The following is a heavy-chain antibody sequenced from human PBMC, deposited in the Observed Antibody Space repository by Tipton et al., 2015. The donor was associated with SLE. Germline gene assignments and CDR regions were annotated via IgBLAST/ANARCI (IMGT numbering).Heavy chain of an antibody. Sequence: LRLSCTVSGGSISSGSYYWSWIRQPAGKGLEWIGRIYTSGSTNYNPSLKSRVTLSVDTSKNQFSLKLSSVTAADTAVYYCARAPRYYYDSSYFDYWGQGTLVTVSS. CDR1: GGSISSGSYY. V-gene: IGHV4-61*02. D-gene: IGHD3-22*01. CDR3: ARAPRYYYDSSYFDY. J-gene: IGHJ4*02. CDR2: IYTSGST.